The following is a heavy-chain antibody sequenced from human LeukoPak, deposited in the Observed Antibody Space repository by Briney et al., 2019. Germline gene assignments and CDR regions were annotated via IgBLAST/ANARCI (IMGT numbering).Heavy chain of an antibody. V-gene: IGHV1-69-2*01. D-gene: IGHD3-22*01. CDR3: AIVLGYYDSSGYYYESFDY. CDR1: GYTFTDYY. CDR2: VDPEDGET. J-gene: IGHJ4*02. Sequence: ASVKVSCKVSGYTFTDYYMHWVQQAPGKGLEWMGLVDPEDGETIYAEKFQGRVTITADTSTDTAYMELSSLRSEDTAVYYCAIVLGYYDSSGYYYESFDYWGQGTLVTVSS.